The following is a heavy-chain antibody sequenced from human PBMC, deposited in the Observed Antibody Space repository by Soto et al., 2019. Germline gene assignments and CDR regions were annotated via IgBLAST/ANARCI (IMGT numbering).Heavy chain of an antibody. J-gene: IGHJ6*02. CDR1: GGTFSSYA. Sequence: SVKVSCKASGGTFSSYAISWVRQAPGQGLEWMGGIIPIFGTANYAQKFQGRVTSTADESTSTAYRELSSLRSEDTAVYYWARLLTRPSNRYYYYYGMDVWGQGTTVTVSS. CDR3: ARLLTRPSNRYYYYYGMDV. CDR2: IIPIFGTA. V-gene: IGHV1-69*13. D-gene: IGHD4-4*01.